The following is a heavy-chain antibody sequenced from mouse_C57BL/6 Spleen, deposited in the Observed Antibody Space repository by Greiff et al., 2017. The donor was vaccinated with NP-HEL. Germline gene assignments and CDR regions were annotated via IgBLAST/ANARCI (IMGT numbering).Heavy chain of an antibody. CDR3: ESHNYH. CDR1: GYTFSSYC. J-gene: IGHJ2*01. V-gene: IGHV5-6*01. CDR2: ISTSGSYT. Sequence: EVQVEESGADLVRPGWSLKLSCAASGYTFSSYCMAWVRQTPGKRLEWVGTISTSGSYTYYPDSVKGRFTISRDNAKNTLYLQMSSLKSEDTAMYYCESHNYHWGQGTTLTVSS.